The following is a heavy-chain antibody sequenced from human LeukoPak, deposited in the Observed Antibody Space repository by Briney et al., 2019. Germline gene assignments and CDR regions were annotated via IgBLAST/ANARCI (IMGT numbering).Heavy chain of an antibody. CDR2: IYDRGPA. V-gene: IGHV4-30-2*01. CDR1: GYAIISGGFS. D-gene: IGHD3-10*01. Sequence: SETLSLTFTVSGYAIISGGFSWNWIRQPPGKGLEWIGCIYDRGPAHYNPSLKSRFTISVDRPKNQFFLNVTSLTAADTAVYSCARSRQASGLFSSWGQGTLVVVSS. J-gene: IGHJ5*02. CDR3: ARSRQASGLFSS.